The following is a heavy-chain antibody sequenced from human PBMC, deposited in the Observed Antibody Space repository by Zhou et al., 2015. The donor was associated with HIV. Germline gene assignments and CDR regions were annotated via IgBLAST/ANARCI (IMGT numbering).Heavy chain of an antibody. CDR1: GGTFSSYA. J-gene: IGHJ6*02. Sequence: QVQLVQSGAEVKKPGSSVKVSCKASGGTFSSYAISWVRQAPGQGLEWMGGIIPIFGTANYAQKFQGRVTITADESTSTAYMELSSLRSEDTAVYYCASRLAYYYDSSGSNRPNYYYGMDVWGQGTTVTVSS. CDR3: ASRLAYYYDSSGSNRPNYYYGMDV. CDR2: IIPIFGTA. D-gene: IGHD3-22*01. V-gene: IGHV1-69*01.